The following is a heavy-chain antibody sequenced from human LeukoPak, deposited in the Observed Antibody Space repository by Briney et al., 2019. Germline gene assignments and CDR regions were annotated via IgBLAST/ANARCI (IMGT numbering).Heavy chain of an antibody. Sequence: GGSLRLSCAASGFTFSRHGMHWVRQAPGKGLEWVAVIWYDGSDKYYADSVKGRFTISRDNSKNTLYLQMNSLRAEDTAVYYCARDISSRHFDHLGQGTLSPSPQ. J-gene: IGHJ4*02. CDR2: IWYDGSDK. CDR3: ARDISSRHFDH. CDR1: GFTFSRHG. V-gene: IGHV3-33*01. D-gene: IGHD6-6*01.